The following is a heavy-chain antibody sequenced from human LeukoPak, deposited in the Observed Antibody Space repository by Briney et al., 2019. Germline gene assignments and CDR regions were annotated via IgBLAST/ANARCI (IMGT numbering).Heavy chain of an antibody. V-gene: IGHV4-4*07. CDR1: GGSISSYY. CDR3: AKDSDSGDFDY. CDR2: IYTSGST. D-gene: IGHD2-15*01. J-gene: IGHJ4*02. Sequence: PSETLSLTCTVSGGSISSYYWSWIRQPAGKGLEWIGRIYTSGSTNYNPSLKSRVTMSVDTSKNQFPLKLSSVTAADTAVYYCAKDSDSGDFDYWGQGTLVTVSS.